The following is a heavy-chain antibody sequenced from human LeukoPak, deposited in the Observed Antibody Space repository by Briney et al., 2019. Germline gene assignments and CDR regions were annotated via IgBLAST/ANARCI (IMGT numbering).Heavy chain of an antibody. J-gene: IGHJ5*02. D-gene: IGHD6-13*01. V-gene: IGHV4-4*02. Sequence: SETLSLTCSVSGGSISNNNWWSWVRQSPGRGLEWIGNIYHSGTTHYNPSLKSRVTISVDTSKNQFSLKLSSVTAADAAVYYCARAYSSSWYMNWFDPWGQGTLVTVSS. CDR1: GGSISNNNW. CDR2: IYHSGTT. CDR3: ARAYSSSWYMNWFDP.